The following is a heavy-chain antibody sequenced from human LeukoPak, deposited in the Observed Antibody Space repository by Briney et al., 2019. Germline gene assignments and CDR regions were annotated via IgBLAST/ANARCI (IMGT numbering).Heavy chain of an antibody. V-gene: IGHV1-18*01. D-gene: IGHD2-2*01. CDR2: ISGYKGLA. CDR1: GYSFTDHG. Sequence: ASVKVSCKASGYSFTDHGITWVRQAPGQGLEWMGWISGYKGLAKYAQKFQGRVTMTTDTSTTTVYMELRSLRPDDTAVYYCARDVGSTSTNWFDSWAREPWSPSPQ. J-gene: IGHJ5*01. CDR3: ARDVGSTSTNWFDS.